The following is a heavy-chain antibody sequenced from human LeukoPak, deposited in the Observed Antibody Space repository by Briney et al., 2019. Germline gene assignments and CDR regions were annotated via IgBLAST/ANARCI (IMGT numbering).Heavy chain of an antibody. CDR1: GYTFTSYG. D-gene: IGHD1-26*01. V-gene: IGHV1-18*01. Sequence: ASVKVSCKSSGYTFTSYGISWVRQAPGQGLEWMGWISAYNGNTNYAQKLQGRVTMTTDTSTSTAYMELRSLRSDDTAVYYCARARVGATFRDAFDIWGQGTMVTVSS. CDR3: ARARVGATFRDAFDI. CDR2: ISAYNGNT. J-gene: IGHJ3*02.